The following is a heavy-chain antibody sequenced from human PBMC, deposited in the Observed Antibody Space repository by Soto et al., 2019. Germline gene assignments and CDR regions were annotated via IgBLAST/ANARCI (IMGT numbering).Heavy chain of an antibody. V-gene: IGHV3-33*01. CDR2: IWYDGSNK. D-gene: IGHD5-18*01. Sequence: QVQLVESGGGVVQPGRSLRLSCAASGFTFSSYGMHWVRQAPGKGLEGVAVIWYDGSNKYYADSVKGRFTISRDNSKNTLYLQMNSLRAEDTAVYYCARDHGSYGYDGMDVWGQGTTATVSS. CDR1: GFTFSSYG. J-gene: IGHJ6*02. CDR3: ARDHGSYGYDGMDV.